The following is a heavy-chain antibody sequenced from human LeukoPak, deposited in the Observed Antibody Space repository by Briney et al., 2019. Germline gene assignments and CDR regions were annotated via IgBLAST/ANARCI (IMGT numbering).Heavy chain of an antibody. V-gene: IGHV4-34*01. J-gene: IGHJ4*02. Sequence: PSETLSLTCAVYGGSFSGYYWSWIRQPPGKGLEWIGEINHSGSTNYNPSLKSRVTISVDTSKNQFSLKLSSVTAADTAVYYCARGPTYYYDSSGYSSTTGYFDYWGQGTLVTVSS. CDR1: GGSFSGYY. D-gene: IGHD3-22*01. CDR2: INHSGST. CDR3: ARGPTYYYDSSGYSSTTGYFDY.